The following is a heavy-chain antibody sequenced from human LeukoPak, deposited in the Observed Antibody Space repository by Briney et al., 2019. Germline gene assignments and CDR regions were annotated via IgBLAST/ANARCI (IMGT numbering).Heavy chain of an antibody. V-gene: IGHV3-21*01. Sequence: GGSLRLSCAASGFTFSSYSMNWVRQAPGKGLEWVSSISSSSYIYYADSVKGRFTISRDNAKNTLYLQMNSLRAEDTAVYYCAKDRSYSYGTDYFDYWGQGTLVTVSS. CDR3: AKDRSYSYGTDYFDY. CDR2: ISSSSYI. D-gene: IGHD5-18*01. CDR1: GFTFSSYS. J-gene: IGHJ4*02.